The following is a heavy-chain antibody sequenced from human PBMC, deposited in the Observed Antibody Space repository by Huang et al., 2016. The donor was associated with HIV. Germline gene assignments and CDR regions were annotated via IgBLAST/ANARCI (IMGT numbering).Heavy chain of an antibody. J-gene: IGHJ4*02. Sequence: VQLVESGGGVVQPGRSLRLSCAASGFTFSSYAMHWVRQTPGKGLEWVAVISYDGSNKNYADSVKGRFTISRDNSKNTLYLQMNSLGAEDTAVYYCARRLAAAARGFDYWGQGTLVTVSS. CDR3: ARRLAAAARGFDY. CDR1: GFTFSSYA. V-gene: IGHV3-30-3*01. CDR2: ISYDGSNK. D-gene: IGHD6-13*01.